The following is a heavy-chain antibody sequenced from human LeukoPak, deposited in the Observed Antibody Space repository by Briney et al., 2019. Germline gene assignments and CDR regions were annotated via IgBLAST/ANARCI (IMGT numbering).Heavy chain of an antibody. D-gene: IGHD5-24*01. CDR2: IYYSGTT. J-gene: IGHJ3*02. CDR3: ARKKMSTLDI. V-gene: IGHV4-39*07. CDR1: GGTISSSNYY. Sequence: SETLSLTCTVSGGTISSSNYYWGWIRQPPGKGLEWIGSIYYSGTTYYNPSLKSRVTISVDTSKNQFSLKLSSVTAADTAVYYCARKKMSTLDIWGQGTMVTVSS.